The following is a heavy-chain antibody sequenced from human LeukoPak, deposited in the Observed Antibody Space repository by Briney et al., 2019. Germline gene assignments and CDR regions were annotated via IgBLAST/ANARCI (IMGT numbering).Heavy chain of an antibody. J-gene: IGHJ6*02. CDR2: IYYSGST. Sequence: SETLSLTCTVSGGSISSSSYYWGWIRQPPGKGLEWIGYIYYSGSTNYNPSLKSRVTISVDTSKNQFSLKLSSVTAADTAVYYCARASGKVSPYYYYYYGMDVWGQGTTVTVSS. V-gene: IGHV4-61*05. CDR1: GGSISSSSYY. CDR3: ARASGKVSPYYYYYYGMDV. D-gene: IGHD5/OR15-5a*01.